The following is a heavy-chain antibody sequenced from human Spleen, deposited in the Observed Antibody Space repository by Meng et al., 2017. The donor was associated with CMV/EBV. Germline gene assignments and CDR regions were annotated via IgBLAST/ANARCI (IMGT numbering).Heavy chain of an antibody. V-gene: IGHV3-21*01. Sequence: GESLKISCSASGFSLSNYGMNWVRQAPGKGLEWVAAIISSGSFVYYGDSVKGRFTISRDNTKNSLYLQMDSLRAEDTAVYYCARAQPTPAKVRESFYYYGMDVWGQGTTVTVSS. J-gene: IGHJ6*02. CDR2: IISSGSFV. CDR3: ARAQPTPAKVRESFYYYGMDV. D-gene: IGHD3-10*01. CDR1: GFSLSNYG.